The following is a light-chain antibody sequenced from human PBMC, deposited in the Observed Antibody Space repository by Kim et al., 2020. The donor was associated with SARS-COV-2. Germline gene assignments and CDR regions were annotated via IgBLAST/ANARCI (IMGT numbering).Light chain of an antibody. V-gene: IGKV1-5*01. CDR2: VAS. CDR1: QSIGNW. Sequence: DIQITQSPSTLSASVGDRVTITCRASQSIGNWLAWYQQKPGEAPKLLIYVASTLQSGVPSRFSGSGSGTEFTLTISSLQPDDFATYYCQQYNSYSRTFGQGTKVDIK. CDR3: QQYNSYSRT. J-gene: IGKJ1*01.